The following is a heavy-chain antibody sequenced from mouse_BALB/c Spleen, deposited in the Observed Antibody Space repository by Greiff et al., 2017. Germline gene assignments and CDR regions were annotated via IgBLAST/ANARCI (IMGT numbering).Heavy chain of an antibody. V-gene: IGHV5-12-2*01. Sequence: EVHLVESGGGLVQPGGSLKLSCAASGFTFSSYTMSWVRQTPEKRLEWVAYISNGGGSTYYPDTVKGRFTISRDNAKNTLYLQMSSLKSEDTAMYYCAMGGNYDYWGQGTTLTVSS. CDR3: AMGGNYDY. CDR1: GFTFSSYT. CDR2: ISNGGGST. D-gene: IGHD2-1*01. J-gene: IGHJ2*01.